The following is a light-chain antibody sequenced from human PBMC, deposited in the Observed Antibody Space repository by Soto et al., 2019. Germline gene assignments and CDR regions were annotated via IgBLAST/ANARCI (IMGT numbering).Light chain of an antibody. V-gene: IGKV1-9*01. CDR1: QGISSY. CDR2: AAS. J-gene: IGKJ5*01. CDR3: QQFNRYLIT. Sequence: DIQLTQSPSFLSASVGDRVTITCRASQGISSYLAWYQQKPGKAPKLLIYAASTLQSGVPSRFSGSGSGTEFTLTISSLQPEDFATYYCQQFNRYLITFGQGTRLEIK.